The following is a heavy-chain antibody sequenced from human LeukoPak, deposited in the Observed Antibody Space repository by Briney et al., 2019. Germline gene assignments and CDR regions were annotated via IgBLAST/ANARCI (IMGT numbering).Heavy chain of an antibody. CDR2: IRYDGSNK. Sequence: GGSLRLSCAASGFTFSSYGMHWVRQAPGKGLEWVAFIRYDGSNKYYADSVKGRFTISRDNSKNTLYLQMNSLRAEDTAVYYCAREPTYSSSWYTTCDFWGQGTLVTVSS. J-gene: IGHJ4*02. CDR1: GFTFSSYG. CDR3: AREPTYSSSWYTTCDF. D-gene: IGHD6-13*01. V-gene: IGHV3-30*02.